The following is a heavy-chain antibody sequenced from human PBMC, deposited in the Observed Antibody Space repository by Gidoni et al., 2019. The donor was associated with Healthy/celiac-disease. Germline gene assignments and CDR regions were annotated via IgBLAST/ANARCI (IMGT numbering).Heavy chain of an antibody. CDR3: AKPLWPYYYYYMDV. D-gene: IGHD5-18*01. CDR1: GFTFSSYG. J-gene: IGHJ6*03. V-gene: IGHV3-30*18. Sequence: QVQLVESGGGVVQPGRSLRLSCAASGFTFSSYGMHWVRQAPGKGLEWVAVISYDGSNKYYADSVKGRFTISRDNSKNTLYLQMNSLRAEDTAVYYCAKPLWPYYYYYMDVWGKGTTVTVSS. CDR2: ISYDGSNK.